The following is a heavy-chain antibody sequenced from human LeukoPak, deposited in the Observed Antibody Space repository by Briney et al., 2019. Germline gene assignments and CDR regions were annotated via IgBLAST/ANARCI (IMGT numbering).Heavy chain of an antibody. CDR2: ISYDGSNK. D-gene: IGHD2-21*02. CDR3: ARESDGFYFDY. Sequence: GRSLRLSCAASGFTFSSYAMHWVRQAPGKGLEWVAVISYDGSNKYYADSVKGRFTISRDNSKNTLYLQMNSLRAEDTAVYYCARESDGFYFDYWGQGTLVTVS. CDR1: GFTFSSYA. J-gene: IGHJ4*02. V-gene: IGHV3-30-3*01.